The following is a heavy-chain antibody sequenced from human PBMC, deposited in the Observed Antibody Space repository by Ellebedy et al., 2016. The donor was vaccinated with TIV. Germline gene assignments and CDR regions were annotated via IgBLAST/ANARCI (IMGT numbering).Heavy chain of an antibody. CDR1: GFILNGFV. Sequence: GESLKISCVGSGFILNGFVIHWVRQAPGKGLEWVAAVSEDGNSKHYADSVKGRLSISRDKDKDTVYLEMNGLRDDDTARNYCATEGYTSGRAGIFDMWGQGTMVIVS. V-gene: IGHV3-30*04. CDR2: VSEDGNSK. CDR3: ATEGYTSGRAGIFDM. D-gene: IGHD2-15*01. J-gene: IGHJ3*02.